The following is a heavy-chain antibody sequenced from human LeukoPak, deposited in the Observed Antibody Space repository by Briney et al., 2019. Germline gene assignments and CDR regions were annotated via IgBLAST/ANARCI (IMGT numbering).Heavy chain of an antibody. CDR1: GGSISSSSYY. CDR3: ARIVGATDCFDY. Sequence: SETLSLTCTVSGGSISSSSYYWGWIRQPPGKGLEWIGFIYYTGSTYYNPSLKSRVTISVDTSKNQFSLKLSSVTAADTAVYYCARIVGATDCFDYWGQGTLVTVSS. CDR2: IYYTGST. J-gene: IGHJ4*02. V-gene: IGHV4-39*01. D-gene: IGHD1-26*01.